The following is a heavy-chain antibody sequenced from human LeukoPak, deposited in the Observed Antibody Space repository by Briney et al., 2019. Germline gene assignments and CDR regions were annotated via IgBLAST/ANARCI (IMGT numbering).Heavy chain of an antibody. CDR3: ARQGSSYGPIHYYYYMDV. Sequence: SETLSPTCAVSGGSISSYYWSWIRQPPGKGLEWIGDIYYSGSTNYNPSLKSRVTISVDTSKNQFSLKLSSVPAADTAAYYSARQGSSYGPIHYYYYMDVWGKGTTVTVSS. J-gene: IGHJ6*03. CDR2: IYYSGST. D-gene: IGHD5-18*01. CDR1: GGSISSYY. V-gene: IGHV4-59*08.